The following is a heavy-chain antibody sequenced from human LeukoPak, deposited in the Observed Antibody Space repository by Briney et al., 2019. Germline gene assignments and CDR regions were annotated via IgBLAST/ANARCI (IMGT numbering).Heavy chain of an antibody. D-gene: IGHD2-2*01. V-gene: IGHV3-48*01. CDR2: ISSSSSTI. Sequence: GGSLRLSCAASGFTFSSYSMNWVRQAPGKGLEWVSYISSSSSTIYYADSVKGRFTISRDNAKNSLYLQMNSLRAEDTAVYYCARDWARYCSSTSCYDPTGLDNWGQGTLVTVSS. CDR1: GFTFSSYS. J-gene: IGHJ4*02. CDR3: ARDWARYCSSTSCYDPTGLDN.